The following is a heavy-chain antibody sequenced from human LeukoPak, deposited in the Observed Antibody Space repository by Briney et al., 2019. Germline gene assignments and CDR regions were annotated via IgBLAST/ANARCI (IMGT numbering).Heavy chain of an antibody. CDR1: GGTFSSYA. CDR2: IIPIFGTA. Sequence: SVKVSCKASGGTFSSYAISWVRQAPGQGLEWMGGIIPIFGTANYAQKFQGRVTITADESTSTAYMELSSLRSEDTAVYYCARVPTCSGGSCYYEYNWFDPWGQGTLVTVSS. D-gene: IGHD2-15*01. J-gene: IGHJ5*02. CDR3: ARVPTCSGGSCYYEYNWFDP. V-gene: IGHV1-69*01.